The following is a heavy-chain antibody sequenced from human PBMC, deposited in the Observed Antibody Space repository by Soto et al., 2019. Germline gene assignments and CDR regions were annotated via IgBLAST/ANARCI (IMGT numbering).Heavy chain of an antibody. CDR1: GGTFSSYT. Sequence: GASVKVSCKASGGTFSSYTISWVRQAPGQGLEWMGRIIPILGIANYAQKFQGRVTITADKSTSTAYMELSSLRSEDTAVYYCARGRDYDILTGYYGDAFDIWGQGTMVTVSS. CDR3: ARGRDYDILTGYYGDAFDI. CDR2: IIPILGIA. J-gene: IGHJ3*02. D-gene: IGHD3-9*01. V-gene: IGHV1-69*02.